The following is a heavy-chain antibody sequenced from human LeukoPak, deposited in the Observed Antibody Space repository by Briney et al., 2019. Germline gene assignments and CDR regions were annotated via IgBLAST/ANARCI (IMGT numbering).Heavy chain of an antibody. CDR3: AGDRGSGYTYYYYGMDV. Sequence: SETLSLTCTVSGGSISSSSYYWGWIRQPPGKGLEWIGSIYYSGSTYYNPSLKSRVTISVDTSKNQFSLKLSSVTAADTAVYYCAGDRGSGYTYYYYGMDVWGQGTTVTVSS. CDR2: IYYSGST. J-gene: IGHJ6*02. V-gene: IGHV4-39*07. D-gene: IGHD3-22*01. CDR1: GGSISSSSYY.